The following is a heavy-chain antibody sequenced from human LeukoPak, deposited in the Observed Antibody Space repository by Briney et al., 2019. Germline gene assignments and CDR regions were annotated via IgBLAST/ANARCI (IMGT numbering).Heavy chain of an antibody. CDR2: FDPEESET. J-gene: IGHJ5*02. CDR3: VSDPITMIRGVIIEGFDP. V-gene: IGHV1-24*01. D-gene: IGHD3-10*01. Sequence: GASVKVSCKVSGYTLTELSMHWVRQAPGKGLEWMGGFDPEESETIYAQKFQGRVTMTEDTSTDTAYMELSSLRSEDTAVFYCVSDPITMIRGVIIEGFDPWGQGTLVTVSS. CDR1: GYTLTELS.